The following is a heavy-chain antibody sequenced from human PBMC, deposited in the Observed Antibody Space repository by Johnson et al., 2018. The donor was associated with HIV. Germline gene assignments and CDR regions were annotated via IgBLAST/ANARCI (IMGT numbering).Heavy chain of an antibody. CDR1: GFTVSSNY. CDR2: IYSDDST. Sequence: VQLVESGGGLIQPGGSLRLSCAASGFTVSSNYMSWVRQAPGKGLEWVSVIYSDDSTYYADSVKGRFTISRDNSKTMVYLQMNSLRPEDTAVYYCARDGRDLVTRGSFDVWGQGTVVTVSS. CDR3: ARDGRDLVTRGSFDV. V-gene: IGHV3-66*03. D-gene: IGHD3-9*01. J-gene: IGHJ3*01.